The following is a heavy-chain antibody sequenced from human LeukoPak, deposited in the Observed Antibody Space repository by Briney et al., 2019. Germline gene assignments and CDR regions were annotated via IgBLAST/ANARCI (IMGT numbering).Heavy chain of an antibody. CDR2: IIPIFGTA. CDR3: ARGGRFTTLYDAFDI. CDR1: GYTFTSYG. V-gene: IGHV1-69*13. D-gene: IGHD3-3*01. J-gene: IGHJ3*02. Sequence: SVKVSCKASGYTFTSYGIRWVRQAPGQGLEWMGGIIPIFGTANYAQKFQGRVTITADESTSTAYMEVSSLRSEDTAVYYCARGGRFTTLYDAFDIGGQGTMVTVSS.